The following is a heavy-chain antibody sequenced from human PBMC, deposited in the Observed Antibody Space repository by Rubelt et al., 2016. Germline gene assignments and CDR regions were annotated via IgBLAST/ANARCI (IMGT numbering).Heavy chain of an antibody. V-gene: IGHV1-46*01. Sequence: QVQLVQSGAEVKKPGASVKVSCKASGYTFSNYYMHWVRQAPGQGLEWMGMIKASDGTTRNAQKFQDRVTVTRETSTSTLDMELSSLRSEDTAVYYCARAADQDFDYWGQGTLVTVSS. CDR3: ARAADQDFDY. CDR1: GYTFSNYY. J-gene: IGHJ4*02. CDR2: IKASDGTT.